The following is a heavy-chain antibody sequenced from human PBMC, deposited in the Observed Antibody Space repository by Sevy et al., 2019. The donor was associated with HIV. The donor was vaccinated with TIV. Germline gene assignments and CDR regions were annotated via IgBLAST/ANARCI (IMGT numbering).Heavy chain of an antibody. V-gene: IGHV3-23*01. D-gene: IGHD6-13*01. Sequence: GGSLRLSCAASGFTFSSYALTWVRQAPGKGLEWVSVISGSGGSTYYADSVKGRFTISRDNSKNTLYLQMNSLRAEDTAVYYCVKDSSSWRPHFDYWGQGTLVTVSS. J-gene: IGHJ4*02. CDR1: GFTFSSYA. CDR2: ISGSGGST. CDR3: VKDSSSWRPHFDY.